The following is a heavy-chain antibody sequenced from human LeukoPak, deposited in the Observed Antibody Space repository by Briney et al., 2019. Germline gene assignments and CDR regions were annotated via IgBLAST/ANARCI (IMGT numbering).Heavy chain of an antibody. J-gene: IGHJ3*02. CDR3: ARVDTAMVPLDDAFDI. D-gene: IGHD5-18*01. CDR2: IYPRDGST. CDR1: GYTFTSNY. V-gene: IGHV1-46*01. Sequence: ASVKVSCKASGYTFTSNYIHWVRQAPGQGLEWMGMIYPRDGSTSYAQKFQGRVTVTRDTSASTVYMELSSLRSEDTAVYYCARVDTAMVPLDDAFDIWGQGTMVTVSS.